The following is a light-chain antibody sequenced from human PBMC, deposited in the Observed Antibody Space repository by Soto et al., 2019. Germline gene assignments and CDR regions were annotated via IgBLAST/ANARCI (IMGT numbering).Light chain of an antibody. V-gene: IGLV2-14*01. Sequence: QSALTQPASVSGSPGQSFAISCTGTSGDVGAYDYVSWYQHHPDKAPKLMIYEVSNRPSGVSDRFSGSKSVYTATLTISGLQAEDEADYYCASHTTSDTRVFGTGTKVTVL. CDR3: ASHTTSDTRV. J-gene: IGLJ1*01. CDR1: SGDVGAYDY. CDR2: EVS.